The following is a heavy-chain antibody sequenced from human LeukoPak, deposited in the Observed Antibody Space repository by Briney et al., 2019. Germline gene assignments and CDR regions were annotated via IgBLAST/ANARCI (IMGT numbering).Heavy chain of an antibody. CDR1: GFTFSSYA. CDR2: IKSKTDGGTT. CDR3: TTDDDYGDYVEAFDI. Sequence: ESGGSLRLSCAASGFTFSSYAMSWVRQAPGKGLEWVGRIKSKTDGGTTDYAAPVKGRFTISRDDSKNTLYLQMNSLKTEDTAVYYCTTDDDYGDYVEAFDIWGQGTMVTVSS. V-gene: IGHV3-15*01. D-gene: IGHD4-17*01. J-gene: IGHJ3*02.